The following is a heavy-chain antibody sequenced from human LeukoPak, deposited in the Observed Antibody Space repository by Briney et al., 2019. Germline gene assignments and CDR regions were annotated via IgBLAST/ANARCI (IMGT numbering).Heavy chain of an antibody. CDR3: ASSYDILTGYFIPHDY. CDR1: GFTFSSCG. Sequence: PGGSLRLSCAASGFTFSSCGMNWVRQAPGKGLEWVSSISSTSSYIYYADSVKGRFTNSRDNAKNSLYLQMNSLRAEDTAVYYCASSYDILTGYFIPHDYWGQGTLVTVSS. D-gene: IGHD3-9*01. J-gene: IGHJ4*02. V-gene: IGHV3-21*01. CDR2: ISSTSSYI.